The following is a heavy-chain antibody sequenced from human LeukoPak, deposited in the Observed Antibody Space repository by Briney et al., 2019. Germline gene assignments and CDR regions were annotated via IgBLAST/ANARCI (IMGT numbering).Heavy chain of an antibody. CDR1: GFTFSSYA. D-gene: IGHD3-10*01. V-gene: IGHV3-30*04. J-gene: IGHJ3*02. CDR3: ARDPYITMVRGVIPHDAFDI. CDR2: IAYDGSNK. Sequence: GRSLRLSCGASGFTFSSYAMLWVRQAPGKGLEWGAVIAYDGSNKYHADSVKGRFTISRDNSKNTLYLQMNSLRAEDTAVYYCARDPYITMVRGVIPHDAFDIWGQGTMVTVSS.